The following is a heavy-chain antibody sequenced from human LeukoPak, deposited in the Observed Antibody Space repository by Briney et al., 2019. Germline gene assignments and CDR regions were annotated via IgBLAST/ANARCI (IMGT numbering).Heavy chain of an antibody. Sequence: SETLSLTCAVYGGSFSGYHWSWIRQPPRKGLEWIGEINQSGSTNYNPSLTSRVTISVDTSKNQFSLKLSSVTAADTAVYYCARDRYYYDSSDYNYYYYMDVWGKGTTVTVSS. J-gene: IGHJ6*03. V-gene: IGHV4-34*01. D-gene: IGHD3-22*01. CDR2: INQSGST. CDR1: GGSFSGYH. CDR3: ARDRYYYDSSDYNYYYYMDV.